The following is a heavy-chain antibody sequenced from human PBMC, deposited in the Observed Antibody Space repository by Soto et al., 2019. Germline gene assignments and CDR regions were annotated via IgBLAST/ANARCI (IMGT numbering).Heavy chain of an antibody. CDR3: AKDRSPGATTWNVY. Sequence: GSLRLSCVVSGFILSSSAMNWVRQAPGKGLEWVSTISGSGVSKYYADSVKGRFTISRDNSNNTVSLQMNSLRAEDAAVYYCAKDRSPGATTWNVYWGQGTLVTVSS. CDR1: GFILSSSA. CDR2: ISGSGVSK. J-gene: IGHJ4*02. D-gene: IGHD1-26*01. V-gene: IGHV3-23*01.